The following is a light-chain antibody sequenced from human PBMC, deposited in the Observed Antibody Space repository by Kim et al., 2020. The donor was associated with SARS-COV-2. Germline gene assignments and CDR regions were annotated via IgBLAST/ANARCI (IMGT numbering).Light chain of an antibody. Sequence: DIQVTQSPSSLSASAGDRVIITCRASQSISKYINWYQQKPGKAPKLLIYAASTLHSGVPSRFSGGGSGTDFTLTISSLQPEDFATYYCQQSHSMPRTFGQGTKVDIK. CDR3: QQSHSMPRT. V-gene: IGKV1-39*01. J-gene: IGKJ1*01. CDR2: AAS. CDR1: QSISKY.